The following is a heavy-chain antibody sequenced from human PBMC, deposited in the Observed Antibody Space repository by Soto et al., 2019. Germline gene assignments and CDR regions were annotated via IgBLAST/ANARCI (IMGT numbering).Heavy chain of an antibody. Sequence: SETLSLTCSIYSGSFSGYYWSWIRQPPGKGLEWIGEISQSGNTNYSPSLESRVSISIDTSKKQFSLNLASVSAADTAVYYCARAPKVSGSSQTRPDFWGQGTLVTVSS. CDR2: ISQSGNT. CDR1: SGSFSGYY. J-gene: IGHJ4*02. V-gene: IGHV4-34*01. D-gene: IGHD6-6*01. CDR3: ARAPKVSGSSQTRPDF.